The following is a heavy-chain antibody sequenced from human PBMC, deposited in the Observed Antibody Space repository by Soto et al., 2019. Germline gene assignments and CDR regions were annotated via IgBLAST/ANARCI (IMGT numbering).Heavy chain of an antibody. Sequence: GSLRLSCAASGFTFTNYWMNWVRQPPGKGLEWVANIKHLESEKFYVGSVRGRFTISRDNAKNSVYLQMDSLRAEDTAVYYCARHAYNFLTFDSWGQGTLVTVSS. CDR1: GFTFTNYW. J-gene: IGHJ4*02. D-gene: IGHD1-1*01. CDR3: ARHAYNFLTFDS. CDR2: IKHLESEK. V-gene: IGHV3-7*01.